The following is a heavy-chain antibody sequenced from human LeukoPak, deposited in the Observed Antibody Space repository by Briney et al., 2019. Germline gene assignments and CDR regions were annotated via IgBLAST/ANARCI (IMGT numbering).Heavy chain of an antibody. J-gene: IGHJ4*02. CDR3: AAPYCSGGSCYEGTFDY. Sequence: SETLSLTCTVSGGSISTTGHFWGWIRQPPGKGLEWIGIIFYSGTTYYNPSLKSRVTISLDTSKKQFSLNLSSVTAADTAIYYCAAPYCSGGSCYEGTFDYWGQGTLVTVSS. V-gene: IGHV4-39*07. D-gene: IGHD2-15*01. CDR1: GGSISTTGHF. CDR2: IFYSGTT.